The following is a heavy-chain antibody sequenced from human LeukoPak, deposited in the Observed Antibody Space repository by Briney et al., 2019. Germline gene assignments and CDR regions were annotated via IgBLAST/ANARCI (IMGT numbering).Heavy chain of an antibody. V-gene: IGHV4-34*01. CDR3: ARARLLGRYFYDSSGYYFDY. CDR2: INHSGST. D-gene: IGHD3-22*01. J-gene: IGHJ4*02. CDR1: GGSFSGYY. Sequence: KASETLSLTCAVYGGSFSGYYWSWIRQPPGKGLEWIGEINHSGSTNYNPSLKSRVTISVDTSKNQFSLKLSSVTAADTAVYYCARARLLGRYFYDSSGYYFDYWGQGTLVTVSS.